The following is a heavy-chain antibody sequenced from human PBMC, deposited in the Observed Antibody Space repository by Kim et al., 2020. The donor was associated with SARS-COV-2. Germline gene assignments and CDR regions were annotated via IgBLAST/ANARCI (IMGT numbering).Heavy chain of an antibody. Sequence: GGSLRLSCSASGFTFSNYVMHWVRQAPGKGLEHVSVISTNGGSTYYVESVKGRFTISRDNSKSTLYLQMSGLRVEDTAVYYCVKEPSGVPYYNGMDVWGQGTTVTVSS. D-gene: IGHD3-10*01. CDR3: VKEPSGVPYYNGMDV. J-gene: IGHJ6*02. CDR1: GFTFSNYV. V-gene: IGHV3-64D*09. CDR2: ISTNGGST.